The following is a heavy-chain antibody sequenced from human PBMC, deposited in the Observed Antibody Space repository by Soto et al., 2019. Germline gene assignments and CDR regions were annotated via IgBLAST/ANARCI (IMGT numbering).Heavy chain of an antibody. CDR3: VRAAGYSGNDYVYYYGMEV. D-gene: IGHD5-12*01. Sequence: QVQLVESGGGVVQPGRSLRLSCAASGFTFSSYGMHWVRQAPGKGLEWVALVWYDGGNKYYADSVKGRFTISRDNSKNPLYLQMNSLRDEDTAVYYCVRAAGYSGNDYVYYYGMEVWGQGTTVTVSS. CDR1: GFTFSSYG. V-gene: IGHV3-33*01. CDR2: VWYDGGNK. J-gene: IGHJ6*02.